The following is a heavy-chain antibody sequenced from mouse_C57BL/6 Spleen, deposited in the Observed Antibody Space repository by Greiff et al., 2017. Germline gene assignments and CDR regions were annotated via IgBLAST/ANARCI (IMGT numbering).Heavy chain of an antibody. D-gene: IGHD1-1*02. V-gene: IGHV1-82*01. Sequence: VQLQESGPELVKPGASVKISCKASGYAFSSSWMNWVKQRPGKGLEWIGRIYPGDGDTNYNGKFKGKATLTADKSSSTAYMQLSRLTSEDSAVXFCAREVDYCDYWGQGTTLTVSS. J-gene: IGHJ2*01. CDR1: GYAFSSSW. CDR2: IYPGDGDT. CDR3: AREVDYCDY.